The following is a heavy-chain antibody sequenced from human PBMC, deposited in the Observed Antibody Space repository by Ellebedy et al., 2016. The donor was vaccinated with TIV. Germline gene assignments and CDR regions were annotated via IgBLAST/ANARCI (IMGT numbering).Heavy chain of an antibody. Sequence: GESLKISCAASGVTFSDYAMNWVRQAPGRGLEWVSIMSGSGDNTYYADSVKGRFTISRDNSKNTLYLQMNSLRAEDTAIYYCAKVAKLTKNNWVRGPSDYWGQGTLVTVSS. V-gene: IGHV3-23*01. CDR1: GVTFSDYA. J-gene: IGHJ4*02. D-gene: IGHD1-1*01. CDR3: AKVAKLTKNNWVRGPSDY. CDR2: MSGSGDNT.